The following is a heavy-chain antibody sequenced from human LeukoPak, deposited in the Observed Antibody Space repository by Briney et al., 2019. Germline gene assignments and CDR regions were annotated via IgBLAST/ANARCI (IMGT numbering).Heavy chain of an antibody. J-gene: IGHJ4*02. CDR3: ARPFRH. CDR1: GFTFSNDW. CDR2: IKRDGSEK. Sequence: GVSLRLSCAASGFTFSNDWMTWVRQAPGKGLEWVANIKRDGSEKYYVDSVKGRFTISRDNAKNSVYLQMNNLRAEDTAVYYCARPFRHWGQGTLVTVSS. V-gene: IGHV3-7*03.